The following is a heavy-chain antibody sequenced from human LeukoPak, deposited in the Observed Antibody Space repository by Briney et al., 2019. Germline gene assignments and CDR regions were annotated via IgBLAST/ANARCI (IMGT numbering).Heavy chain of an antibody. CDR3: ARSSGYELDY. CDR1: GGSISSGGYS. Sequence: SETLSLTCAVSGGSISSGGYSWSWIRQPPGKGLEWIGYIYHSGSTYYNPSLKSRVTISVDRSKNQFSLKLSSVTAADTAVYYCARSSGYELDYWGQGTLVTVSS. D-gene: IGHD5-12*01. CDR2: IYHSGST. V-gene: IGHV4-30-2*01. J-gene: IGHJ4*02.